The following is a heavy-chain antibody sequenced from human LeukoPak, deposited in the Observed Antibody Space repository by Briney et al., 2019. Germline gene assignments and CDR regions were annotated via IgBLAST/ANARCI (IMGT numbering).Heavy chain of an antibody. Sequence: GGSLRLSCAASGFTFSSYGMHWVRQAPGKGLEWVAVISYDGSRNYYSDSVWGRFTISRDNSKNTLYLQMNSLRAEDTAVYYCGTELSGPGSPPRREFDYWGQEPLVTVSS. CDR1: GFTFSSYG. CDR3: GTELSGPGSPPRREFDY. D-gene: IGHD3-10*01. J-gene: IGHJ4*02. V-gene: IGHV3-30*03. CDR2: ISYDGSRN.